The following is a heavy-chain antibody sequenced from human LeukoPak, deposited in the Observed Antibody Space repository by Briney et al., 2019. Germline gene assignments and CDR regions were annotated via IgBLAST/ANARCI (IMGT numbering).Heavy chain of an antibody. D-gene: IGHD1-26*01. V-gene: IGHV4-34*01. CDR2: INHSGST. CDR3: ARQGQDGSYSDY. Sequence: KPSETLSLTRAVYGGSFSGYYWSWIRQPPGKGLEWIGEINHSGSTNYNPSLKSRVTISVDTSKNQFSLKLSSVTAADTAVYYCARQGQDGSYSDYWGQGTLVTVSS. J-gene: IGHJ4*02. CDR1: GGSFSGYY.